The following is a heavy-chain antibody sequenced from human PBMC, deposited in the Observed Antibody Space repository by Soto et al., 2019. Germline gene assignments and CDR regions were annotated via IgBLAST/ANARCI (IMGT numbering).Heavy chain of an antibody. CDR1: GFTFRSYA. CDR3: AKDKGPSVGATPGYYYQGLDV. Sequence: GESLKISCAASGFTFRSYAMSWVRQAPRKGLEWVSAISGSGGNIYYADSVKGRFTISRDNSKNTLYLEMNSLRAEDTAVYYCAKDKGPSVGATPGYYYQGLDVWGQGTTVTVSS. V-gene: IGHV3-23*01. CDR2: ISGSGGNI. J-gene: IGHJ6*02. D-gene: IGHD2-15*01.